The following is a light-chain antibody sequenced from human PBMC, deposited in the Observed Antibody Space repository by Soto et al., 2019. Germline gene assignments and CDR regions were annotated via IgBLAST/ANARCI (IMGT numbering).Light chain of an antibody. CDR3: LQINSYPYT. CDR1: ESVSSNY. Sequence: EIVLTQSPGTLSLSPGESATLSCRASESVSSNYLAWYQQKPGQAPRLLIYGASSRATGIPNRFSGSGSGTDFTLTISSLQPEDFATYYCLQINSYPYTFGQGTKLEIK. J-gene: IGKJ2*01. CDR2: GAS. V-gene: IGKV3-20*01.